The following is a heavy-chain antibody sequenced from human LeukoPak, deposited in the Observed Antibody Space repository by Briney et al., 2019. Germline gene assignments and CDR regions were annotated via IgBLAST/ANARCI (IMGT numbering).Heavy chain of an antibody. D-gene: IGHD3-10*01. CDR1: GFTFSSYD. CDR2: ISGSGATT. CDR3: ATGDGWFGELSNFDS. J-gene: IGHJ4*02. Sequence: GGSLRLSCAGSGFTFSSYDMSWVRQAPGKGLEWVSSISGSGATTFYADSVKGRFTISRDNAKKSLYLQMNSLRDEETALYYCATGDGWFGELSNFDSWGQGTLVTVSS. V-gene: IGHV3-23*01.